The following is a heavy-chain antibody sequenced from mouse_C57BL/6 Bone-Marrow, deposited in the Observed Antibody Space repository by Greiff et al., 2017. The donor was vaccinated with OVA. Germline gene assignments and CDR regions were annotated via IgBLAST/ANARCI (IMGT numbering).Heavy chain of an antibody. CDR3: ARRLGVFDY. CDR2: ISGGGGNT. D-gene: IGHD4-1*01. Sequence: EVKLMESGGGLVKPGGSLKLSCAASGFTFSSYTMSWVRQTPEKRLEWVATISGGGGNTYYPDSVKGRFTISRDNAKNTLYLQMSSLRSEDTALYYCARRLGVFDYWGQGTTLTVSS. V-gene: IGHV5-9*01. CDR1: GFTFSSYT. J-gene: IGHJ2*01.